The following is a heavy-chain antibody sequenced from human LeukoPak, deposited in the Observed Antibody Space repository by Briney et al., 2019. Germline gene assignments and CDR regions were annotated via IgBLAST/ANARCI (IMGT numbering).Heavy chain of an antibody. V-gene: IGHV4-61*02. Sequence: PSETLSLTCTVSGGSISSGSYYWSWIRQPAGKGLEWIGRIYTSGSTNYNPSLKSRATISVDTPKNQFSLKLSSVTAADTAVYYCARFGGGMYSSSSGNWFDPWGQGTLVTVSS. CDR3: ARFGGGMYSSSSGNWFDP. CDR2: IYTSGST. J-gene: IGHJ5*02. D-gene: IGHD6-6*01. CDR1: GGSISSGSYY.